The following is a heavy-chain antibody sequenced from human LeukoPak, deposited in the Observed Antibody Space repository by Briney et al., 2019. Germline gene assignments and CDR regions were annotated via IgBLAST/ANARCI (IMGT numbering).Heavy chain of an antibody. D-gene: IGHD5-24*01. Sequence: GGSLRLSCAASGFTFSSYSMNWVRQAPGEGLEWVSSISSSSSYIYYADSVKGRFTISRDNAKNSLYLQMNSLRAEDTAVYYCARASVATIRWSAFDIWGQGTMVTVSS. CDR1: GFTFSSYS. CDR3: ARASVATIRWSAFDI. J-gene: IGHJ3*02. V-gene: IGHV3-21*01. CDR2: ISSSSSYI.